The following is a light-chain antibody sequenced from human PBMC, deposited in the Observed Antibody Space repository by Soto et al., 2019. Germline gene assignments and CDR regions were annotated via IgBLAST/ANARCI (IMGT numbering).Light chain of an antibody. J-gene: IGLJ2*01. CDR2: EDN. CDR3: SSFAGGVI. V-gene: IGLV2-23*01. Sequence: QSALTQPASVSRSPGQSITISCTGSSSDVGNYNVVSWYQQPPGKAPKLIIYEDNKRPSGISNRFSGSKSADTASLTISGLQAEDESDYYCSSFAGGVIFGGGTKLTVL. CDR1: SSDVGNYNV.